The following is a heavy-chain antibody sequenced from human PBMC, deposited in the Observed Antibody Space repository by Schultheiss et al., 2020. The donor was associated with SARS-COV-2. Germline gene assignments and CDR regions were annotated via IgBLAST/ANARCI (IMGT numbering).Heavy chain of an antibody. CDR3: ARVGACSGGSCPV. CDR2: INPNSGGT. D-gene: IGHD2-15*01. CDR1: GYTFTGYY. J-gene: IGHJ4*02. V-gene: IGHV1-2*02. Sequence: ASVKVSCKASGYTFTGYYMHWVRQAPGQGLEWMGWINPNSGGTNYAQKFQGRVTMTRDTSISTAYMELSRLRSDDTAVYYCARVGACSGGSCPVWGQGTLVTVSS.